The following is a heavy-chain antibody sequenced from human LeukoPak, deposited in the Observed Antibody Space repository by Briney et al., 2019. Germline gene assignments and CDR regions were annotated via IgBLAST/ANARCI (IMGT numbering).Heavy chain of an antibody. CDR1: GGSISSYY. V-gene: IGHV4-59*01. Sequence: SETLSLTCTVSGGSISSYYWSWIRQPPGMGLEWIGYIYYSGSTNYNPSLKSRVTISVDTSKNQFSLKLSSVTAADTAVYYCARATRIAAADFDYWGQGTLVTVSS. J-gene: IGHJ4*02. D-gene: IGHD6-13*01. CDR2: IYYSGST. CDR3: ARATRIAAADFDY.